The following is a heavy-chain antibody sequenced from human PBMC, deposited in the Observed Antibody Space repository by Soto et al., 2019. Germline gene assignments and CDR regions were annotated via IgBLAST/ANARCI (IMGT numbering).Heavy chain of an antibody. V-gene: IGHV1-69*08. CDR3: ARDKSSDVVVPAAIMVYYYYGMDV. Sequence: QVQLVQSGAEVKKPGSSVKVSCKASGGTFSSYTISWVRQAPGQGLEWMGRIIPILGIANYAQKFQGRVTITADKATSTAYMELSSLRSEDTAVYYCARDKSSDVVVPAAIMVYYYYGMDVWGQGTTVTVSS. J-gene: IGHJ6*02. D-gene: IGHD2-2*01. CDR1: GGTFSSYT. CDR2: IIPILGIA.